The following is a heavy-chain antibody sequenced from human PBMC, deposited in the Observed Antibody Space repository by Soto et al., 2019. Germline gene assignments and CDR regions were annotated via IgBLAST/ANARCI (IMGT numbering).Heavy chain of an antibody. V-gene: IGHV4-39*01. Sequence: QLQLQESGPGLVKPSETLSLTCIVSGGSISSGSYYWGWIRQPPGKGLGWIGNIYYNWAADYNPALKSRLTMSVDTSKSQFSLNLTSVTAADTAVYYCARTYTNYILQFDYWGQGTLVTVSS. CDR3: ARTYTNYILQFDY. J-gene: IGHJ4*02. D-gene: IGHD4-4*01. CDR1: GGSISSGSYY. CDR2: IYYNWAA.